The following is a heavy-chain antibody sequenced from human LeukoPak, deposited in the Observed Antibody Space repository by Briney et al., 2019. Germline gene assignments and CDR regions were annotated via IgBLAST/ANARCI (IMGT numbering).Heavy chain of an antibody. V-gene: IGHV3-23*01. CDR1: GXTFSSIP. Sequence: GGSLRLSCAASGXTFSSIPMSWVRQAPGKGQEWVSSISNIPYYADSVKGRFTISRDISKNTLYLQMNSLRAEDTAVYYCAKESLLRHFDLEHWGQGTPVTVSS. D-gene: IGHD3-9*01. CDR2: ISNIP. CDR3: AKESLLRHFDLEH. J-gene: IGHJ4*02.